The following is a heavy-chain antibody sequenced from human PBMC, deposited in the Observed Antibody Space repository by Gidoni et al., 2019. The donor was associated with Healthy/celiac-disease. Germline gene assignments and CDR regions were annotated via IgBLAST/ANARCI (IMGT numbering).Heavy chain of an antibody. CDR2: ISYDGSNK. V-gene: IGHV3-30*18. Sequence: QVQLVESGGGVVQPGRSLRLSCAASGFTFSSYGMHWVRQAPGKGLEWVAVISYDGSNKYYADSVKGRFTISRDNSKNTLYLQMNSLRAEDTAVYYCAKEVYSGSRGGFFGYYFDYWGQGTLVTVSS. J-gene: IGHJ4*02. CDR1: GFTFSSYG. D-gene: IGHD1-26*01. CDR3: AKEVYSGSRGGFFGYYFDY.